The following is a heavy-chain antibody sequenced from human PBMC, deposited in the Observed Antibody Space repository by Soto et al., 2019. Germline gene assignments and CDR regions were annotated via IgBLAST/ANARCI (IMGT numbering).Heavy chain of an antibody. Sequence: ETLSLTCTVSGGSISSSSCHWGWIRQPPGKGLEWIASIKYSGTTFYNPSLKSRVTLSVDTSKNQFSLKLTSVTAADTAVYYCASPKIAFYNWFDHWGQGTLVTVSS. J-gene: IGHJ5*02. D-gene: IGHD3-3*02. CDR3: ASPKIAFYNWFDH. CDR2: IKYSGTT. V-gene: IGHV4-39*01. CDR1: GGSISSSSCH.